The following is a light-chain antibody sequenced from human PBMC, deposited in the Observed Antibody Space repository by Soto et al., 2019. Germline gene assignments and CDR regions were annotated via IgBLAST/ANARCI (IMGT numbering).Light chain of an antibody. J-gene: IGLJ2*01. Sequence: QSALTQPASVSGSPGQSITISCTGTSSDVGGYNYVSWYQQHPGKAPKLMIYEVTNRPSGVSNRFSGSKSGNTASLTISGLQAGDEADYYCSSYTTGSTVVVVFGGGTKLTVL. CDR3: SSYTTGSTVVVV. CDR1: SSDVGGYNY. CDR2: EVT. V-gene: IGLV2-14*01.